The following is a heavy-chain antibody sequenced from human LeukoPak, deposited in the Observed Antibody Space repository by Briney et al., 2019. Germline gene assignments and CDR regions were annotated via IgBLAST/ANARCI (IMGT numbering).Heavy chain of an antibody. CDR2: IDTSGNT. CDR1: GGSISSYY. Sequence: SETLSLTCTVSGGSISSYYWSWIRQPAGKGLEWIGRIDTSGNTNYKPSLKSRVTMSVDTPKNQFSLKLSSVTAADTAVYYCARADYSSTWSHDYYYMDVWGKGTTVTVSS. J-gene: IGHJ6*03. CDR3: ARADYSSTWSHDYYYMDV. D-gene: IGHD6-13*01. V-gene: IGHV4-4*07.